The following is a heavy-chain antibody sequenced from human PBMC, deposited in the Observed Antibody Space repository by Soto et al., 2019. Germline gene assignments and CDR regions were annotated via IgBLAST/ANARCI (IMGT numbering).Heavy chain of an antibody. D-gene: IGHD6-19*01. Sequence: ASVKVSCKASGYTFTGYYMHWVRQAPGQGLEWKGRINPNSGGTNYAQKFQGWVTMTRDTSISTAYMELSRLRSDDTAVYYCARGRLVRKKYYFDYWGQGTLVTVSS. V-gene: IGHV1-2*04. CDR3: ARGRLVRKKYYFDY. CDR1: GYTFTGYY. J-gene: IGHJ4*02. CDR2: INPNSGGT.